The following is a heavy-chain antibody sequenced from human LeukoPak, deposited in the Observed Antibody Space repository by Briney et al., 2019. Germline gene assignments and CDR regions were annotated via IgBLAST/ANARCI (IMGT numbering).Heavy chain of an antibody. CDR3: ARGSAGILRSDAFDI. CDR1: GGSISSGSYY. J-gene: IGHJ3*02. V-gene: IGHV4-61*02. CDR2: IYTSGST. Sequence: SETLCLTCTVSGGSISSGSYYWSWIRQPAGKGLEWIGRIYTSGSTNYNPSLKSRVTISVDTSKNQFSLKLSSVTAADTAVYYCARGSAGILRSDAFDIWGQGTMVTVSS. D-gene: IGHD3-10*02.